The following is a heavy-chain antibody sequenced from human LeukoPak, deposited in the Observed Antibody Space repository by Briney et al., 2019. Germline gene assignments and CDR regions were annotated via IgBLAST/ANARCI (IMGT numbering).Heavy chain of an antibody. CDR1: GGSITGYS. D-gene: IGHD3-10*01. CDR2: IYYSGDT. CDR3: VRGPYGSGISNWFDP. V-gene: IGHV4-59*01. J-gene: IGHJ5*02. Sequence: PSETLSLTCTVSGGSITGYSWSWIRQPPGRGLEWIAYIYYSGDTNYNPSLKSRVIVSVDTSKNQFSLNLTSVTAADTAVYYCVRGPYGSGISNWFDPWGQGILVTVSS.